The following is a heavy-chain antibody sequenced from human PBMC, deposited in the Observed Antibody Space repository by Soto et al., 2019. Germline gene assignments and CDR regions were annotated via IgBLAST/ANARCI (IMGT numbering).Heavy chain of an antibody. D-gene: IGHD3-3*01. CDR2: IYYSGST. J-gene: IGHJ6*03. Sequence: ASETLSLTCTVSGGSISSYYWSWIRQPPGKGLEWIGYIYYSGSTNYNPSLKSRVTISVDTSKNQFSLKLSSVTAADTAVYYCARDSLGYDFWSGYYGDYYYMDVWGKGTTVTVSS. CDR1: GGSISSYY. V-gene: IGHV4-59*01. CDR3: ARDSLGYDFWSGYYGDYYYMDV.